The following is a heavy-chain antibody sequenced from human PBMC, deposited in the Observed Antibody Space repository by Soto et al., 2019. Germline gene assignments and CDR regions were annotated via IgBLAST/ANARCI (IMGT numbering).Heavy chain of an antibody. V-gene: IGHV1-3*01. Sequence: QVQLVQSGAEVKKPGASVKVSCKASGYTFTSYAMHWVRQAPGQRLEWMGWINAGNGNTKYSQKFRGRVTITRDTSASTAYMELSSLRSEDTAVYYCARGEKGYCSSTSCLSNWFDPWGQGTLVTVSS. CDR1: GYTFTSYA. CDR2: INAGNGNT. D-gene: IGHD2-2*01. J-gene: IGHJ5*02. CDR3: ARGEKGYCSSTSCLSNWFDP.